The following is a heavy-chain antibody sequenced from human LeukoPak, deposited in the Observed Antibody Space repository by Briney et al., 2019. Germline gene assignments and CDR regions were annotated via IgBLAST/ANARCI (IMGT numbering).Heavy chain of an antibody. V-gene: IGHV3-48*01. J-gene: IGHJ4*02. Sequence: GGSLRLSCAASGFTFSSYSMNWVRQAPGKGLEWVSYISSGSSTIYYADSVEGRFTISRDNAKNSLYLQMNSLRAEDTAVYYCASSKYYYDSSGYYYFDYWGQGTLVTVSS. CDR3: ASSKYYYDSSGYYYFDY. CDR1: GFTFSSYS. D-gene: IGHD3-22*01. CDR2: ISSGSSTI.